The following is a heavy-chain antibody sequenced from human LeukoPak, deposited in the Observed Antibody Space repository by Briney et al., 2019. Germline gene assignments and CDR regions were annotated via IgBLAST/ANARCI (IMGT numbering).Heavy chain of an antibody. CDR2: INQDGREK. Sequence: GGSLRLSCAASGFMFTSYWMSWVRQAPGKGLEWVANINQDGREKYYVDSLKGRFTISRDNAENSLYLQMNSLRAEDTAVYFCVSPRWGYWGQGTLVTVSS. D-gene: IGHD5-24*01. CDR1: GFMFTSYW. V-gene: IGHV3-7*01. CDR3: VSPRWGY. J-gene: IGHJ4*02.